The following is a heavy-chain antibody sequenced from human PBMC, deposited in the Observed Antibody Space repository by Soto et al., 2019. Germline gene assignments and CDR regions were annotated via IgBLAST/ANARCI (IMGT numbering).Heavy chain of an antibody. CDR3: ARGDCSGGSCYIVWAYRSYYMDV. CDR2: IKQDGSEK. D-gene: IGHD2-15*01. V-gene: IGHV3-7*01. J-gene: IGHJ6*03. Sequence: PGGSLRLSCAASGFTFSSYWMSWVCQAPGKGLEWVANIKQDGSEKYYVDSVKGRFTISRDNAKNSLYLQMNSLRAEDTAVYYCARGDCSGGSCYIVWAYRSYYMDVWGKGTTVTVSS. CDR1: GFTFSSYW.